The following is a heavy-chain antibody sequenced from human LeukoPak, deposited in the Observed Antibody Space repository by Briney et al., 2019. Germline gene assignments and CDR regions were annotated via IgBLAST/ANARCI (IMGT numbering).Heavy chain of an antibody. J-gene: IGHJ6*02. CDR3: ARGDRLWFGESYMDV. CDR2: ISGSGGST. D-gene: IGHD3-10*01. CDR1: GFTFSSYA. Sequence: GGSMRLSCAASGFTFSSYAMSWVRQAPWKGLEWVSAISGSGGSTYYADSVKGRFTISRDNSKNTLYLQMNSLRAEDTAVYYCARGDRLWFGESYMDVWGQGTTVTVSS. V-gene: IGHV3-23*01.